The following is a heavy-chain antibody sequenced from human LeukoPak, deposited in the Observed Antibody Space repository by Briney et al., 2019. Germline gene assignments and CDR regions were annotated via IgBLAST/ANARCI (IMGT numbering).Heavy chain of an antibody. Sequence: GGSLKLSCPASGFTFISYSMNWVPQPPGKGLEWVSSISSSSSYIYYADSVKGRFTISRDNAKNSLYLQMNSLRAEDTAVYYCARGLSGSMVYWGQGTLVTVSS. CDR2: ISSSSSYI. CDR3: ARGLSGSMVY. J-gene: IGHJ4*02. D-gene: IGHD3-10*01. V-gene: IGHV3-21*01. CDR1: GFTFISYS.